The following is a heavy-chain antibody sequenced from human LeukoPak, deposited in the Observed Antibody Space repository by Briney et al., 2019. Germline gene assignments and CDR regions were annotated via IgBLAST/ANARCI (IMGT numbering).Heavy chain of an antibody. CDR2: ISGSGGST. J-gene: IGHJ5*02. CDR1: GFTFSSYA. Sequence: GGSLRLSCAASGFTFSSYAMSWVRQAPGKGLEWVSAISGSGGSTYYADSVKGRFAISRDNSKNTLYLQMNSLRAEDTAVYYCPLHSWDYDSSGYYLDGGFDPWGQGTLVTVSS. CDR3: PLHSWDYDSSGYYLDGGFDP. D-gene: IGHD3-22*01. V-gene: IGHV3-23*01.